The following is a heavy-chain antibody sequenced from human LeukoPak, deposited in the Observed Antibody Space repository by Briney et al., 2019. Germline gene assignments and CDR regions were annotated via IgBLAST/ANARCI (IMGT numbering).Heavy chain of an antibody. Sequence: GGSLRLSCAASGFTFSNYWMPWVRQAPGKGLVWVSRIKGDGSHTIYADSVKGRFTISRDNAKNTLYLQMKSLRAEGTAVYYCVRDWDHFDFDSWGLGTLVTVSS. CDR1: GFTFSNYW. CDR3: VRDWDHFDFDS. D-gene: IGHD3-9*01. CDR2: IKGDGSHT. V-gene: IGHV3-74*01. J-gene: IGHJ5*01.